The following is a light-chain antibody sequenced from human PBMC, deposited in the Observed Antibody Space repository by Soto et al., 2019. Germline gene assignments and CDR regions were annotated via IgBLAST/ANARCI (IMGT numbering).Light chain of an antibody. Sequence: QSVLTQHASVSGSPGQSVTSSCTVSSSDITTYNFVSWYQQHPAKAPKLMIYEVSYRPSGVSNRFSGSKSGNTASLTISGLQAEDEADYYCSSYTSTSPPFYVFGTGTKVTVL. V-gene: IGLV2-14*01. CDR1: SSDITTYNF. CDR3: SSYTSTSPPFYV. J-gene: IGLJ1*01. CDR2: EVS.